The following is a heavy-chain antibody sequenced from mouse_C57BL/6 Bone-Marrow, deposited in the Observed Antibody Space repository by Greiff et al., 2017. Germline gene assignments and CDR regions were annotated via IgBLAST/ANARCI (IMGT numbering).Heavy chain of an antibody. CDR2: IYPGSGNT. Sequence: VQLQESGPELVKPGASVKISCKASGYSFTSYYIHWVKQRPGQGLEWIGWIYPGSGNTKYNEKFKGKATLTADTSSSTAYMQLSSLTSEDSAVYYCARDRWLLRFAYWGQGTLVTVSA. V-gene: IGHV1-66*01. D-gene: IGHD2-3*01. CDR3: ARDRWLLRFAY. CDR1: GYSFTSYY. J-gene: IGHJ3*01.